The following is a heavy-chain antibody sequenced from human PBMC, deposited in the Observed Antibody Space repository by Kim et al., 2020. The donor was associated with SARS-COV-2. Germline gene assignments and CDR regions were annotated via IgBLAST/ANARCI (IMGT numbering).Heavy chain of an antibody. J-gene: IGHJ6*01. D-gene: IGHD1-26*01. Sequence: SLRLSCAASGFTFDDYAMHWVRQAPGKGLEWVSGISWNSGSIGYADSVKGRFTISRDNAKNSLYLQMNSLRAEDTALYYCAKDKRAVQEPDYYYYYGM. CDR3: AKDKRAVQEPDYYYYYGM. V-gene: IGHV3-9*01. CDR2: ISWNSGSI. CDR1: GFTFDDYA.